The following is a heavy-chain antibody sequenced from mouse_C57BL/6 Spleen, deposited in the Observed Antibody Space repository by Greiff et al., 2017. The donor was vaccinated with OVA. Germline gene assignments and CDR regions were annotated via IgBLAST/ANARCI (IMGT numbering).Heavy chain of an antibody. V-gene: IGHV1-64*01. CDR2: IHPNSGST. Sequence: QVQLKQPGAELVKPGASVKLSCKASGYTFTSYWMHWVKQRPGQGLEWIGMIHPNSGSTNYNEKFKSKATLTVDKSSSTAYMQLSSLTSEDSAVYYCARETTAFAYWGQGTLVTVSA. CDR1: GYTFTSYW. CDR3: ARETTAFAY. J-gene: IGHJ3*01. D-gene: IGHD1-2*01.